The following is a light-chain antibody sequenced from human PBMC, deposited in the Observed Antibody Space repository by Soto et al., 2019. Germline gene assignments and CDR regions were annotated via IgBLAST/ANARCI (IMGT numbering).Light chain of an antibody. CDR1: QSVGTY. CDR2: DAS. V-gene: IGKV3-11*01. J-gene: IGKJ4*01. Sequence: EIVLTQSPATLSLSPGERATLSCRASQSVGTYLAWHQQKPGQAPRLLLYDASTMATGIPARFSGSGSGTDFTLTISSLEPEDFAVYYGHQRSSWPLTFGGGTKVEIK. CDR3: HQRSSWPLT.